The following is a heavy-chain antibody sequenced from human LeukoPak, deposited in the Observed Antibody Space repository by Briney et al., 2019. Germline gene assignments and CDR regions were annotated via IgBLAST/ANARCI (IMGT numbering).Heavy chain of an antibody. CDR1: GFTFSSYS. J-gene: IGHJ5*02. CDR3: ASRAIGWYRDANLFDP. D-gene: IGHD6-19*01. CDR2: ISSSSSYI. Sequence: GGSLRLSCAASGFTFSSYSMNWVRQAPGKGLEWVSSISSSSSYIYYADSVKGRFTISRDNAKNSLFLQMNSLRAEDTAVYYCASRAIGWYRDANLFDPWGQGTLVTVSS. V-gene: IGHV3-21*01.